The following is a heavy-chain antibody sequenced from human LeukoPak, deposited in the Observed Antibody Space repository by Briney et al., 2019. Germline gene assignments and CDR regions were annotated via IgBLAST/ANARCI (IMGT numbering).Heavy chain of an antibody. CDR1: GGSISSSSYY. Sequence: PSETLSLTCTVSGGSISSSSYYWGWIRQPPGKGLEWIGSIYYSGSTYYNPSLKSRVTISVDTSKNQFSLKLSSVTAADTAVYYCARGSLVTWSIDYWGQGTLVTVSS. J-gene: IGHJ4*02. CDR2: IYYSGST. D-gene: IGHD3-3*01. CDR3: ARGSLVTWSIDY. V-gene: IGHV4-39*01.